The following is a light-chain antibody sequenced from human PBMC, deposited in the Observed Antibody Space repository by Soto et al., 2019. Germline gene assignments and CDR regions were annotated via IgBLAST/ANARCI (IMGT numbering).Light chain of an antibody. Sequence: VIRHSPATLSVSPGEGGTLSCRASQSVSSSYLAWYQQKPGQAPRLLIYGASSRATGIPDRFSGSGSGTDFTLTISRLEPEAFAVYYCQQYGSSPLLTFGGGTKVDIK. V-gene: IGKV3-20*01. J-gene: IGKJ4*01. CDR2: GAS. CDR1: QSVSSSY. CDR3: QQYGSSPLLT.